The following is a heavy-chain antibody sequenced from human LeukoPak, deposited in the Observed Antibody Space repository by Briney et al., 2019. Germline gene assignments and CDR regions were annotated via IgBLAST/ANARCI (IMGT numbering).Heavy chain of an antibody. CDR2: INTDGSDT. D-gene: IGHD5-12*01. CDR1: GSTFSNYW. CDR3: TRRGEDGFGYRY. V-gene: IGHV3-74*01. Sequence: TGGSLRLSCVVSGSTFSNYWMHWVRQAPGKGLVWVSRINTDGSDTSYVDSVRGRFTVSRDNAKNTLYLQMNSLRSEDTAVYYCTRRGEDGFGYRYWGQGTLVTVS. J-gene: IGHJ4*02.